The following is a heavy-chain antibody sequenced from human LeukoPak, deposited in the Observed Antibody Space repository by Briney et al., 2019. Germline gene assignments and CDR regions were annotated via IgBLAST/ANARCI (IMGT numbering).Heavy chain of an antibody. Sequence: GGSLRLSCAASGFPLSSYAMGWVRQAPGKGLEWVSTIHGGTYYADSVRGRFTIARDNSKNTLYLQMTSLRADDTALYYCAKGYSSGWYAFDSWGQGTLVTFSS. CDR2: IHGGT. CDR1: GFPLSSYA. D-gene: IGHD6-19*01. J-gene: IGHJ4*02. CDR3: AKGYSSGWYAFDS. V-gene: IGHV3-23*01.